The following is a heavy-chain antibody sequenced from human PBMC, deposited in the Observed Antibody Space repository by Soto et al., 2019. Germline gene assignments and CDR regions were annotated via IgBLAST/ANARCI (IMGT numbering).Heavy chain of an antibody. J-gene: IGHJ4*02. D-gene: IGHD1-1*01. V-gene: IGHV5-51*01. Sequence: ESQNSSCEASGYNHTNHCIGWVRQMHGKGLEWMGLIYFANSDTKYSPSFQGQVTISADKSTSTAYLQWSSLRASDTATYHCAHAIHGTTYFNWGQGTLVTVSS. CDR1: GYNHTNHC. CDR3: AHAIHGTTYFN. CDR2: IYFANSDT.